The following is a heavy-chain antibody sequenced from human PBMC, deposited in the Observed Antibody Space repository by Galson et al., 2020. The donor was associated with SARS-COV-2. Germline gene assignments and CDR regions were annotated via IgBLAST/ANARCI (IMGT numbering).Heavy chain of an antibody. CDR3: ARGHDYGDYAEVENWFDP. V-gene: IGHV3-11*01. D-gene: IGHD4-17*01. Sequence: GGSLRLSCAASGFTFSDYYMSWIRQAPGKGLEWVSYISSSGSTIYYADSVKGRFTISRDNAKNSLYLQMNSLRAEDTAVYYCARGHDYGDYAEVENWFDPWGQGTLVTVSS. J-gene: IGHJ5*02. CDR2: ISSSGSTI. CDR1: GFTFSDYY.